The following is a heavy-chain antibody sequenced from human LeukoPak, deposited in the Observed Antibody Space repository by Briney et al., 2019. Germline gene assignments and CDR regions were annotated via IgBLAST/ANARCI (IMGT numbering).Heavy chain of an antibody. J-gene: IGHJ4*02. CDR2: VSAYADNT. CDR3: ARDCIGCHGFDY. Sequence: ASVKVSCKTSGYTFITYGISWVRQAPGQDLEWMGWVSAYADNTNYVQKYQGRVSMTTDTSTSTAYMELRSLSSDDTAVYYCARDCIGCHGFDYWGQGTLVTVSS. CDR1: GYTFITYG. D-gene: IGHD2-2*03. V-gene: IGHV1-18*01.